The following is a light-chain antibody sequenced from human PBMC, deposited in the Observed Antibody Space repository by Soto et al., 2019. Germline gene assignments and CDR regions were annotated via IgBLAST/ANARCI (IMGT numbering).Light chain of an antibody. CDR3: QHYNNSPQT. V-gene: IGKV3-15*01. CDR2: GAS. J-gene: IGKJ1*01. Sequence: EIVMTQSPATLSVSPGERATLSCRASQSVSSNLAWYQQNPGQAPRLLIYGASTRATGTPARFSGSGSGTEFTLTISSLQSEDFAVYYCQHYNNSPQTFGQGTKVEIK. CDR1: QSVSSN.